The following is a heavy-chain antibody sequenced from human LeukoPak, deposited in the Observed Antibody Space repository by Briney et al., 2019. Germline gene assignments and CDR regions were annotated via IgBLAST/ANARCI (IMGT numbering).Heavy chain of an antibody. D-gene: IGHD6-19*01. J-gene: IGHJ4*02. Sequence: QTGGSLRLSCVASGFSLSSYSMNWVRQAPGKGLEWISFIHVSGGIIFYAESVKGRFTITRDNAQNSLYLQMNSLRAEDTAVYYCARFYDTGWYGHFDYWGQGALVAVSS. CDR2: IHVSGGII. CDR3: ARFYDTGWYGHFDY. V-gene: IGHV3-48*04. CDR1: GFSLSSYS.